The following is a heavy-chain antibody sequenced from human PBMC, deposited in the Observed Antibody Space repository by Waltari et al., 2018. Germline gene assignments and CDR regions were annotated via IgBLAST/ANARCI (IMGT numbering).Heavy chain of an antibody. V-gene: IGHV4-34*01. CDR1: GGSFSGYY. J-gene: IGHJ6*02. CDR3: ARGSPMSSSSGETPYGMDV. Sequence: QVQLQQWGAGLSKPSETLSLTCAVYGGSFSGYYWSWIRQPPGKGLEWIGEINHSGSTNYNPSLKSRVTISVDTSKNQFSLKLSSVTAADTAVYYCARGSPMSSSSGETPYGMDVWGQGP. CDR2: INHSGST. D-gene: IGHD6-6*01.